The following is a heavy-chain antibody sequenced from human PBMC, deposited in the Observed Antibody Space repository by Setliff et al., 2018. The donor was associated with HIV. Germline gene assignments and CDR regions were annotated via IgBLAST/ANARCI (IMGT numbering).Heavy chain of an antibody. CDR3: ARVRQVSDYGDYDYYFDY. Sequence: SETLSLTCAVSGYSISSGSYWARIRQPPGKGLEWIGSIYHSGTTYYNPSLKSRVTISVDTSKNQFSLKLSSVTAADTAVYYCARVRQVSDYGDYDYYFDYWGQGALVTVSS. J-gene: IGHJ4*02. V-gene: IGHV4-38-2*01. CDR2: IYHSGTT. CDR1: GYSISSGSY. D-gene: IGHD4-17*01.